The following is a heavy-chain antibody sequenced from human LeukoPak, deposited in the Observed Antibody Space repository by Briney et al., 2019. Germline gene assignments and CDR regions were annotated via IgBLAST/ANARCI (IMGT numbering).Heavy chain of an antibody. J-gene: IGHJ6*02. Sequence: PGGSLRLSCAASGFTFSSYWMSWVRQAPGKGLEWVANIKQDGSEKYYVDSVKGRFTISRDNAKNSLYLQMNSLRAEVTAVYYCARDGLDSDYGDYYYGMDVWGQGTTVTVSS. D-gene: IGHD4-17*01. CDR2: IKQDGSEK. CDR3: ARDGLDSDYGDYYYGMDV. CDR1: GFTFSSYW. V-gene: IGHV3-7*01.